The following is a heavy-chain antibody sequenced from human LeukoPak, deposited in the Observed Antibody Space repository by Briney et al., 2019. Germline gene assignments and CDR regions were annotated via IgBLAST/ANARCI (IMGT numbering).Heavy chain of an antibody. CDR3: ARGLIRDPNWFDP. CDR2: INSDGSST. V-gene: IGHV3-74*01. D-gene: IGHD2-21*01. CDR1: GFTFSSYA. J-gene: IGHJ5*02. Sequence: GGSLRLSCAASGFTFSSYAMSWVRQAPGKGLEWVSRINSDGSSTTYADSVKGRFTISRDNAKNTLFLQMNSLRAEDTAIYYCARGLIRDPNWFDPWGQGTLVTVSS.